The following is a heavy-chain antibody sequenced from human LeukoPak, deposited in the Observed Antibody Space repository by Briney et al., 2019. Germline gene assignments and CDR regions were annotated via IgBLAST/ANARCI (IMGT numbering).Heavy chain of an antibody. Sequence: GGSLRLSCAASGFTFSSYSMNWVRQAPGKGLEWVSSISSSSSYIYYADSVKGRFTISRDNAKNSLYLQMNSLRAEDTAVYYCARSMVTIPIPGGYWGQGTLVTVSS. CDR1: GFTFSSYS. CDR3: ARSMVTIPIPGGY. V-gene: IGHV3-21*01. D-gene: IGHD5-24*01. CDR2: ISSSSSYI. J-gene: IGHJ4*02.